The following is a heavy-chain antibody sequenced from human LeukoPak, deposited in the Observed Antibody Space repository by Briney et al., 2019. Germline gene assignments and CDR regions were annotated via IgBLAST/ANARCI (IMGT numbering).Heavy chain of an antibody. V-gene: IGHV3-53*01. CDR1: GFTVGTKY. CDR2: LYSGGDT. D-gene: IGHD3-10*01. Sequence: PGGSLRLSCAASGFTVGTKYMNWVRQSPGKGREWVSILYSGGDTYYADSVKGRFTISRDNSRNTLSLQMNSLRVEDTAIYYCARVGDHYHWYLDLWGRGTLVTVSS. CDR3: ARVGDHYHWYLDL. J-gene: IGHJ2*01.